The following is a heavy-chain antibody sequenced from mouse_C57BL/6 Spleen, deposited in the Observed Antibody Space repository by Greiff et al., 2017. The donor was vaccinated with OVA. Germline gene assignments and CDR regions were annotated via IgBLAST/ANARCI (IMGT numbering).Heavy chain of an antibody. V-gene: IGHV1-55*01. CDR1: GYTFTSYC. J-gene: IGHJ2*01. CDR3: ARSGHYFDY. CDR2: IYPGSGST. Sequence: VQLQQPGAELVKPGASVTMSCKASGYTFTSYCITWVKQRPGQGLEWIGDIYPGSGSTNYNEKFKSKATLTVDTSSSTAYMQLSSLTSEDSEVYYCARSGHYFDYWGQGTTLTVSS.